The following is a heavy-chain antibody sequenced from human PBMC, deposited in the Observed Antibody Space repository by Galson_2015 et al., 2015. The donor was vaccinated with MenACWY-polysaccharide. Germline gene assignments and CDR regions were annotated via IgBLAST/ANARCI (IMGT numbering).Heavy chain of an antibody. D-gene: IGHD2-2*02. V-gene: IGHV3-7*01. Sequence: SLRLSCAASGFTFSNYWMNWVRQAPGKGLEWVATIKQDGSDMYYVDSVKGRFTISRDNAKNSLYLQMNSLRTEDTAVYYCARLYTDYWGQGTLVTVSS. CDR1: GFTFSNYW. CDR2: IKQDGSDM. J-gene: IGHJ4*02. CDR3: ARLYTDY.